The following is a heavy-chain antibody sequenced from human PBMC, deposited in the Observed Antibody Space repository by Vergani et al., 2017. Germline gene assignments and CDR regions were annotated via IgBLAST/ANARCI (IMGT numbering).Heavy chain of an antibody. D-gene: IGHD6-19*01. CDR1: GFTFSSYA. V-gene: IGHV3-23*04. Sequence: VQLVESGGGLVKPGGSLRLSCAASGFTFSSYAMSWVRQAPGKGLEWVSAISGSGGSTYYADAGKGRFTISRDNSKSTLYLQMNSLRAEDTAVYYCAKDRSVAGTHDYWGQGTLVTVSS. CDR2: ISGSGGST. J-gene: IGHJ4*02. CDR3: AKDRSVAGTHDY.